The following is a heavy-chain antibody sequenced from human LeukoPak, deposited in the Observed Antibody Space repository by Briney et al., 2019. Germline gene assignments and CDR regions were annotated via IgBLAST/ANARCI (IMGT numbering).Heavy chain of an antibody. V-gene: IGHV3-48*01. J-gene: IGHJ4*02. CDR3: ARGGPYSSGWYPPPFDY. CDR2: ISSSSSTI. D-gene: IGHD6-19*01. CDR1: GFTFSSYS. Sequence: GGSLRLSCAASGFTFSSYSMNWVRQAPGEGLEWVSYISSSSSTIYYADSVKGRFTISRDNAKNSLYLQMNSLRAEDTAVYYCARGGPYSSGWYPPPFDYWGQGTLVTVSS.